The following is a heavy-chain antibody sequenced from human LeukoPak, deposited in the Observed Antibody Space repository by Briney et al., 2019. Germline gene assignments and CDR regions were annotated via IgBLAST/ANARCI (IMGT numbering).Heavy chain of an antibody. CDR2: LYSGGNT. J-gene: IGHJ4*02. Sequence: GGSLRLSCAVSGFTVSSNYMSWVRQAPGKGLEGVSVLYSGGNTYYADSVKGRFTISRDNSKNTLYLQMNSLRAEDTAVYYCARERGAAAGTSDYWGQGTLVTVSS. CDR3: ARERGAAAGTSDY. V-gene: IGHV3-53*01. CDR1: GFTVSSNY. D-gene: IGHD6-13*01.